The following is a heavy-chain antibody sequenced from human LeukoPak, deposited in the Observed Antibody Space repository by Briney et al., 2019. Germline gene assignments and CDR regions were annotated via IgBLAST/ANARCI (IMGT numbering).Heavy chain of an antibody. Sequence: PSETLSLTCAVYGGSFSGYYWSWIRQPPGKGLEGIGEINHSGSTNYNPSLKSRVTISVDTSKNQFSLKLSSVTAADTAVYYCARRITMVRGHYGMDVWGKGTTVTVSS. CDR2: INHSGST. CDR3: ARRITMVRGHYGMDV. V-gene: IGHV4-34*01. D-gene: IGHD3-10*01. CDR1: GGSFSGYY. J-gene: IGHJ6*04.